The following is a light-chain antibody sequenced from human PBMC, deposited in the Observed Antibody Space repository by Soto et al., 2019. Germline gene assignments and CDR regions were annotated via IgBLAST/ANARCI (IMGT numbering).Light chain of an antibody. CDR1: HNIDTW. CDR2: KAS. J-gene: IGKJ4*01. V-gene: IGKV1-5*03. CDR3: QQHADYPIT. Sequence: DVRVTLSLSTLSASIKDTVNITCLASHNIDTWLAWFQQKAGKAPNLLIYKASTLETGVPSRFSGSASGTEFTLTISSLQPDDFATYYCQQHADYPITFGGGTKVDI.